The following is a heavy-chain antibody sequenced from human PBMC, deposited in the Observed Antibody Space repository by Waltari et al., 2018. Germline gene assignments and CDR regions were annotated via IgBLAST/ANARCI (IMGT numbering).Heavy chain of an antibody. CDR3: AKVLGELLRHFDL. J-gene: IGHJ2*01. V-gene: IGHV3-23*04. Sequence: EVQLVESGGGLVQPGGSLRLSCAASGFTCSSYAMSWARQAPGKGLEWVSAISGSGGSTYYADSVKGRFTISRDNSKNTLYLQMNSLRAEDTAVYYCAKVLGELLRHFDLWGRGTLVTVSS. D-gene: IGHD1-26*01. CDR1: GFTCSSYA. CDR2: ISGSGGST.